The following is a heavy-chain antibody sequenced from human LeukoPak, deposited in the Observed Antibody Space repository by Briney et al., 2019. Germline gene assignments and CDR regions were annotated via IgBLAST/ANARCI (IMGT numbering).Heavy chain of an antibody. CDR3: ARIRSYGGGEAFDI. CDR1: GYMFTDYY. Sequence: ASVRVSCKASGYMFTDYYIHWVRQAPGQGLEWMGWINPNSGGRNSARNFQGRVMMTRDTSISTAYMELSSLTFDDTAIYYCARIRSYGGGEAFDIWGQGTMVTVSS. J-gene: IGHJ3*02. D-gene: IGHD3-16*01. V-gene: IGHV1-2*02. CDR2: INPNSGGR.